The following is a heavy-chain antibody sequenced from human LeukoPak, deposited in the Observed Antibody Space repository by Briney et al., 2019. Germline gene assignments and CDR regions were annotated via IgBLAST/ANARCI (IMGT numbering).Heavy chain of an antibody. J-gene: IGHJ4*02. CDR1: GFTFSSYG. CDR2: IRYDGSNK. CDR3: AKVVVVVPAAIGPFDY. Sequence: PGGSLRLSCAASGFTFSSYGMHWVRQAPGKGLDWVAFIRYDGSNKYYADSVKGRFTISRDNSKNTLYLQMNSLRAEDTAVYYCAKVVVVVPAAIGPFDYWGQGTLVTVSS. V-gene: IGHV3-30*02. D-gene: IGHD2-2*02.